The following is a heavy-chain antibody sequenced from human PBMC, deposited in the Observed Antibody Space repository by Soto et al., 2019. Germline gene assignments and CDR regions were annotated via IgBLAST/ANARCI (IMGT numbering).Heavy chain of an antibody. Sequence: QVQLVESGGGVVQPGRSLRLSCAASGFTFSSYEMHWVRQAPGKGLEWVSVITSDGSNKYYADSVKGRFTISRDNSKNTLYLETNSLRAEDTAVYYCARDWGGQAAGGYGMDVWGQGTTVTVSS. J-gene: IGHJ6*02. V-gene: IGHV3-30-3*01. CDR3: ARDWGGQAAGGYGMDV. D-gene: IGHD6-13*01. CDR1: GFTFSSYE. CDR2: ITSDGSNK.